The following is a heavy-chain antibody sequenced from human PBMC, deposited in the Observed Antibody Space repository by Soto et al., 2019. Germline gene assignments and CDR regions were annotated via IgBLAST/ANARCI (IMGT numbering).Heavy chain of an antibody. J-gene: IGHJ4*02. V-gene: IGHV1-69*06. CDR2: IIPLFGTP. Sequence: ASVKVSCKASGGTFSNYAINWVRQAPGQGLEWMGGIIPLFGTPNYAQKFQGRVTFTAHKSTSTAYMELRSLRSDDTAVYYCARGWETVGTTTPFAYWGQGTLVTVSS. D-gene: IGHD1-26*01. CDR1: GGTFSNYA. CDR3: ARGWETVGTTTPFAY.